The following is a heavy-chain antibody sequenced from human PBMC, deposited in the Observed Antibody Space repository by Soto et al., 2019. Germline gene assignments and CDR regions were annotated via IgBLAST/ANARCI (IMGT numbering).Heavy chain of an antibody. Sequence: EVQLVESGGGLVQPGRSLRLSCAASGFTFDDYAMHWVRQAPGKGLEWVSGISWNSGSIGYADSVKGRFTISRDNAKNPLYLPMKSLRGEGQALYYCAKDNSPMAGKGRMDVWGQGTTVTVSS. CDR1: GFTFDDYA. CDR2: ISWNSGSI. CDR3: AKDNSPMAGKGRMDV. D-gene: IGHD2-15*01. V-gene: IGHV3-9*01. J-gene: IGHJ6*02.